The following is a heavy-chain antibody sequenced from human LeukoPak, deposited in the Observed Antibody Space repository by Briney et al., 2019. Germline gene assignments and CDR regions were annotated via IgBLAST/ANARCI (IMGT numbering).Heavy chain of an antibody. CDR1: GFTFSSYS. CDR2: ITFSSSII. J-gene: IGHJ6*03. V-gene: IGHV3-48*04. D-gene: IGHD6-13*01. Sequence: PGGSLRLSCAASGFTFSSYSMNWVRQAPGKGLEWVSYITFSSSIIYYADSVKGRFTISRDNAKNSLYLQMNSLRAEDTALYYCARGYSSTHYYYYMDVWGKGTTVTVSS. CDR3: ARGYSSTHYYYYMDV.